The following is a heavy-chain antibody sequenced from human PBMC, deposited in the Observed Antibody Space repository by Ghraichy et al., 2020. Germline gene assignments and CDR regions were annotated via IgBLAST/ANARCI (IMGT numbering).Heavy chain of an antibody. CDR2: ISSSSSTK. Sequence: SCAASGFTFSSYSMNWVRQAPGKGLEWVSYISSSSSTKYYADSVKGRFTISRDNAKNSLYLQMNSLRAEDTAVYYCARAGGSSSVNWFDPWGQGTLVTVSS. D-gene: IGHD6-6*01. J-gene: IGHJ5*02. CDR3: ARAGGSSSVNWFDP. V-gene: IGHV3-48*04. CDR1: GFTFSSYS.